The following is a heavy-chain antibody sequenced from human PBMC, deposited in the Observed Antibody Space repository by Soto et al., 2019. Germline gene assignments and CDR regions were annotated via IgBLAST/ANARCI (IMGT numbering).Heavy chain of an antibody. CDR1: GLHFVSSW. J-gene: IGHJ4*02. Sequence: EGSLRLSCAASGLHFVSSWMHWVRQAPGKGLQWVSRMTSDGSTTDYADSVKGRFTVSRDNGKYTLYLQMNSLRAEDTAVYYCATAEVDYWGPGTLVTVSS. V-gene: IGHV3-74*01. CDR2: MTSDGSTT. CDR3: ATAEVDY.